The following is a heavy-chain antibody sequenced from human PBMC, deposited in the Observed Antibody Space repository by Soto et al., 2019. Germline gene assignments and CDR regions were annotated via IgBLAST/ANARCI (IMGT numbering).Heavy chain of an antibody. J-gene: IGHJ6*02. CDR1: GGSISSSSYY. V-gene: IGHV4-39*01. CDR3: ARLGDPYYYYYYGMDV. Sequence: SETLSLTCTVSGGSISSSSYYWGWIRQPPGKGLEWIGNIYYSGSTYYNPSLKSRVTVSVDTSKNQFSLKLSSVTAADTAVYYCARLGDPYYYYYYGMDVWGQGTTVTVSS. CDR2: IYYSGST. D-gene: IGHD1-26*01.